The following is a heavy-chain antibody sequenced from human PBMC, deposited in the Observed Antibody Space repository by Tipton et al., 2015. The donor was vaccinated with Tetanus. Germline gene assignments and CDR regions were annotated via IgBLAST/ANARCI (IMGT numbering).Heavy chain of an antibody. CDR1: GASFSDYY. Sequence: SLRLSCAVYGASFSDYYWSWIRQAPGKGLEWLSYISGTGSTIDYADSVKGRLSIPRDNTKNMLYLQINSLRAEDTAVYYCARELAYDGSGRDAFDIWGQGTMVTVSS. V-gene: IGHV3-11*04. CDR2: ISGTGSTI. CDR3: ARELAYDGSGRDAFDI. J-gene: IGHJ3*02. D-gene: IGHD3-10*01.